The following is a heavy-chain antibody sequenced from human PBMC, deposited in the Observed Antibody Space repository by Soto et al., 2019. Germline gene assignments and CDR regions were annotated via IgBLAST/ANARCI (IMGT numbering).Heavy chain of an antibody. J-gene: IGHJ5*02. V-gene: IGHV1-69*02. CDR1: GGTFSSYI. D-gene: IGHD3-22*01. Sequence: QVQLVQSGAEVKKPGSSVKVSCKASGGTFSSYIISWVRQAPGQGLEWMGRIIPILALANYAQNFQGRVTIXEDXSXTTAYMELSSLRSEDTAVYYCAGGYYYDSSGYFFDAWGQGTLVTVSS. CDR2: IIPILALA. CDR3: AGGYYYDSSGYFFDA.